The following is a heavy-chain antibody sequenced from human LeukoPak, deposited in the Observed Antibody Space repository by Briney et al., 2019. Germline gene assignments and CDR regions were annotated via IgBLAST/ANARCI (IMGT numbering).Heavy chain of an antibody. V-gene: IGHV3-30*01. CDR1: GFTFSSYA. D-gene: IGHD3-10*01. CDR2: ISDDGSYK. Sequence: PGGSLRLSCAASGFTFSSYAMHWVRQAPGKGLEWVAVISDDGSYKYYADSVKGRFTISRDNSRKTLFLQMNSLRAEDTAVYYCARALYYYGSGSYPFDYWGQGTLVTVSS. CDR3: ARALYYYGSGSYPFDY. J-gene: IGHJ4*02.